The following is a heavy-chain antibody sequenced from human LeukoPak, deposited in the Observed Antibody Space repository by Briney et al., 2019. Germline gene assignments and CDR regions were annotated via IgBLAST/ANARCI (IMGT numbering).Heavy chain of an antibody. CDR2: MYYSGST. D-gene: IGHD3-22*01. CDR1: GGSISSGDYY. V-gene: IGHV4-30-4*01. J-gene: IGHJ5*02. CDR3: ARPYYYNSRIDP. Sequence: SQTLSLTCTVSGGSISSGDYYWSWIRQPPGKGLEWIAYMYYSGSTYYNPSLKSRVTMSADTSKNQLSLKLSSVTAADTAVYYCARPYYYNSRIDPWGQGILVTVSS.